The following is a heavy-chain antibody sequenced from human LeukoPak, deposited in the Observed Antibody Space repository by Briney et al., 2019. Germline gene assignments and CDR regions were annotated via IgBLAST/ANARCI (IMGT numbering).Heavy chain of an antibody. CDR2: INWNGGST. CDR3: AREGGTTSFDY. CDR1: GFTFDDYG. Sequence: GGSLRLSCAASGFTFDDYGMSWVRQAPGKGLEWVSGINWNGGSTGYADSVKGRFTISRDNSKNTVYLQMNSLRAEDTAVYHCAREGGTTSFDYWGQGTLVTVSS. D-gene: IGHD1-26*01. J-gene: IGHJ4*02. V-gene: IGHV3-20*01.